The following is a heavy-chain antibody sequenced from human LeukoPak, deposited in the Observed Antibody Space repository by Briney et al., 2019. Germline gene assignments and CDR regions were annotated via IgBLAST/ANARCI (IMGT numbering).Heavy chain of an antibody. CDR2: IKSKTDGGTT. D-gene: IGHD5-24*01. V-gene: IGHV3-15*01. J-gene: IGHJ4*02. Sequence: GGSLRLSCAASGFTFSNAWMSWVRQAPGKGLEWVGRIKSKTDGGTTDYAAPVKGRFTISRDDSKNTLYLQMNSLRAEDTAVYYCAKEGFGDGYNYYFDYWGQGTLVTVSS. CDR3: AKEGFGDGYNYYFDY. CDR1: GFTFSNAW.